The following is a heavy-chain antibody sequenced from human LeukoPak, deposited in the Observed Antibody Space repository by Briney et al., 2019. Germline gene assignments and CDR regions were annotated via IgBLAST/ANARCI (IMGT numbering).Heavy chain of an antibody. D-gene: IGHD4-17*01. Sequence: SESLCLTCAVSGGSINNYYWSWIRQPPGKGLEWVAYIYYRGSTNHNPSLKSRVTFSVDTSKNQFSQKLNSVTAADTAVYYCARGGDYGDLRSFDYWGQGTLVTVSS. CDR2: IYYRGST. J-gene: IGHJ4*02. V-gene: IGHV4-59*01. CDR1: GGSINNYY. CDR3: ARGGDYGDLRSFDY.